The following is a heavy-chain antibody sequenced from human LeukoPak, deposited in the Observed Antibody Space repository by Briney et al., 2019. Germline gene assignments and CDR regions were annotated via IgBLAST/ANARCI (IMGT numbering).Heavy chain of an antibody. CDR3: ARGRPVTGSFYFDY. CDR2: IHASGST. CDR1: GGSISGYF. J-gene: IGHJ4*02. Sequence: SETLSHTCTVSGGSISGYFWSWTRQPPGKGLEWIGYIHASGSTNQSPSLKSRVTISVDTSKNQFSLKLTSVTAADTAVYYCARGRPVTGSFYFDYWGQGTLVTVSS. V-gene: IGHV4-59*01. D-gene: IGHD1-26*01.